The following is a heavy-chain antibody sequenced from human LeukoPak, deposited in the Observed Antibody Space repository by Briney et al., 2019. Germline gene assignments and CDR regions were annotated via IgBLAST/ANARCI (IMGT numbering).Heavy chain of an antibody. J-gene: IGHJ4*02. CDR1: GGSISSGGYS. CDR2: IYHSGST. CDR3: ARDNITALNY. Sequence: SQTLSLTCAVSGGSISSGGYSWSWIRQPPGKGLEWIGYIYHSGSTYYNPSLKSRVTISVDTSKNQFSLKLSSVTAADTAVYYCARDNITALNYWGQGTLVTVPS. D-gene: IGHD2/OR15-2a*01. V-gene: IGHV4-30-2*01.